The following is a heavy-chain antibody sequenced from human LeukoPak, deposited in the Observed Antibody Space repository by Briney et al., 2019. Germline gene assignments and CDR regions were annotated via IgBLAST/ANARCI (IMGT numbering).Heavy chain of an antibody. CDR3: AKDKEWELLERFFDI. CDR2: ISGSDGFT. Sequence: GGSLRLSCAASGFTFSSYAMSWVRQAPGKGLEWVSAISGSDGFTYYADSVKGRFTISRDNSKNTLYLQMNSLRAEDTAVYYCAKDKEWELLERFFDIWGQGTVVAVSS. D-gene: IGHD1-26*01. J-gene: IGHJ3*02. V-gene: IGHV3-23*01. CDR1: GFTFSSYA.